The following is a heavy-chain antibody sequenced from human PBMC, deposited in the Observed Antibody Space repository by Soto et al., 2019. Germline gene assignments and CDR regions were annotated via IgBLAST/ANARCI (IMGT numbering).Heavy chain of an antibody. CDR3: AKDYLGSSNVFDV. CDR1: VFNFSNFG. V-gene: IGHV3-30*02. Sequence: QPGGSLRLSCVVSVFNFSNFGMHWVRRAPGKGLEWVASVSSEGTEKYLSESVRGRFTISRDTSRKTLNLQMTGLRAGDTAVYFCAKDYLGSSNVFDVWGRGTVVTVS. D-gene: IGHD2-2*01. J-gene: IGHJ3*01. CDR2: VSSEGTEK.